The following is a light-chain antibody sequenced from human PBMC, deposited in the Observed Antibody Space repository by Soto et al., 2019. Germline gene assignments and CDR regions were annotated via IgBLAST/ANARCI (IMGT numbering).Light chain of an antibody. V-gene: IGLV1-40*01. J-gene: IGLJ1*01. CDR1: NSNIGAGHD. CDR3: QSYDNTLGVYV. CDR2: ANN. Sequence: QSVLTQPPSVSGAPGQRVTISCTESNSNIGAGHDVHWYQHLPETAPKLLIYANNNRPSGVPDRFSASKSGTSASLAITGLQAEDEADYYCQSYDNTLGVYVFGIGTKLTVL.